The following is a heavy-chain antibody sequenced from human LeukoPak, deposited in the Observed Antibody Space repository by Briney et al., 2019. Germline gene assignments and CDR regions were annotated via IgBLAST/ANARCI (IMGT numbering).Heavy chain of an antibody. CDR1: GGSVSSGSYY. CDR2: IYYSGST. D-gene: IGHD3-10*01. V-gene: IGHV4-61*01. CDR3: ARSLHYYDAFDI. J-gene: IGHJ3*02. Sequence: SETLSLTCTVSGGSVSSGSYYWSWIRQPPGKGLEWIGYIYYSGSTNYNPSLKSRVTISVDTSKNPFSLKLSSVTAADTAVYYCARSLHYYDAFDIWGQGTMVTVSS.